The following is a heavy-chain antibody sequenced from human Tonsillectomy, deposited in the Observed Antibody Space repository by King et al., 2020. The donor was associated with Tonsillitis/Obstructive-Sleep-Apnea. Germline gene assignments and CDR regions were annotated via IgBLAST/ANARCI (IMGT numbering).Heavy chain of an antibody. CDR3: ARDTHDFWSANYYMDV. CDR1: GFTFSSYG. Sequence: VQLVESGGGVVQPGRSLRLSCAASGFTFSSYGIHWVRQAPGKGLEWVAVIWYDGSNKYYADSVKGRFTISRDNSKNTLYLQLNSLRAEDTALYYCARDTHDFWSANYYMDVWGKGTTVTVSS. D-gene: IGHD3-3*01. V-gene: IGHV3-33*01. J-gene: IGHJ6*03. CDR2: IWYDGSNK.